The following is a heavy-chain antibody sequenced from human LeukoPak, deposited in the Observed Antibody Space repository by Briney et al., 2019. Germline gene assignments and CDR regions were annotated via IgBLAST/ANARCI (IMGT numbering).Heavy chain of an antibody. D-gene: IGHD5-12*01. CDR1: GRSFSGYY. V-gene: IGHV4-34*01. Sequence: PSDTLSLTCAVSGRSFSGYYGSWIRQPPGKGLEWIGEINQSGSTNYNPFLKMRVTISVDTSKNQFSMKLSSVTAADTAVYYCARRGAGSGYADYWGQGTLVTVSS. J-gene: IGHJ4*02. CDR3: ARRGAGSGYADY. CDR2: INQSGST.